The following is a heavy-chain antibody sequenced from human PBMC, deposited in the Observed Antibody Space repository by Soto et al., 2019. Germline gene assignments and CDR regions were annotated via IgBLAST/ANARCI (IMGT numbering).Heavy chain of an antibody. J-gene: IGHJ4*02. CDR2: TYYRSKWSH. CDR1: GDSVSSSSAA. Sequence: SQTLSLTCVISGDSVSSSSAAWNWIRQSPSGGLEWLGRTYYRSKWSHDYAVSVESRITINPDTSKNQFSLQLDSVTPADTAVYYCARDSPGYGDYVLFDYWGQGTRVTVSS. D-gene: IGHD4-17*01. CDR3: ARDSPGYGDYVLFDY. V-gene: IGHV6-1*01.